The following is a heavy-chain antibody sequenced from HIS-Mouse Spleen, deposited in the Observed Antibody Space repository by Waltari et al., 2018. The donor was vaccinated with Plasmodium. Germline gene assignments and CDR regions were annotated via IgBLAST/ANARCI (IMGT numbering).Heavy chain of an antibody. V-gene: IGHV4-34*01. CDR2: INHSGST. J-gene: IGHJ3*02. CDR1: GGSFNGYY. CDR3: ARAPIRDAFDI. Sequence: QVQLQQWGAGLLKPSETLSLTCAVYGGSFNGYYWTWIRQPPGKGLTWIGEINHSGSTNYNPSLKSRVTISVDTSKNQFSLKLSSVTAADTAVYYCARAPIRDAFDIWGQGTMVTVSS. D-gene: IGHD3-9*01.